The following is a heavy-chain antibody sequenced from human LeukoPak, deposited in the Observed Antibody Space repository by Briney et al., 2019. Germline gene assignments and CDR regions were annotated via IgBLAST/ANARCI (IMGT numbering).Heavy chain of an antibody. V-gene: IGHV3-43D*03. CDR1: GFTFSSYA. CDR2: ISWDGGST. CDR3: AKNEELRSYGYYYMDV. J-gene: IGHJ6*03. Sequence: GGSLRLSCAASGFTFSSYAMSWVRQAPGKGLEWVSLISWDGGSTYYADSVKGRFTISRDNSKNSLYLQMNSLRAEDTALYYCAKNEELRSYGYYYMDVWGKGTTVTVSS. D-gene: IGHD3-16*01.